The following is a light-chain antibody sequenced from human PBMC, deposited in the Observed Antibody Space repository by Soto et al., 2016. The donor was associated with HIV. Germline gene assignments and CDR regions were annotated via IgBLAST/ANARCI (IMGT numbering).Light chain of an antibody. CDR3: QVWDSSSDLVV. CDR1: NIGSKS. CDR2: DDI. J-gene: IGLJ2*01. V-gene: IGLV3-21*03. Sequence: SYELTQPPSVSVAPGKTARITCGGNNIGSKSVHWYQQKPGQAPVLVVYDDIDRPSGIPERFSGSNSGNTATLTISRVEAGDEADYYCQVWDSSSDLVVFGRRDQADRP.